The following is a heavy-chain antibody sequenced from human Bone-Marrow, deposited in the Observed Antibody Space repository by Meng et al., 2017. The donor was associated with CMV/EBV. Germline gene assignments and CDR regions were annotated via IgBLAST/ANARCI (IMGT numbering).Heavy chain of an antibody. Sequence: ASVKVSCKVSGYTLTELSMHWVRQAPGKGLEWMGGFDPEDGETIYAQKFQGRVTMTEDTSTDTAYMELSSLRSEDTAVYYCATRGLEDIVVVPAAIHYYGMDGWGQGTTVTVSS. V-gene: IGHV1-24*01. D-gene: IGHD2-2*02. J-gene: IGHJ6*02. CDR2: FDPEDGET. CDR3: ATRGLEDIVVVPAAIHYYGMDG. CDR1: GYTLTELS.